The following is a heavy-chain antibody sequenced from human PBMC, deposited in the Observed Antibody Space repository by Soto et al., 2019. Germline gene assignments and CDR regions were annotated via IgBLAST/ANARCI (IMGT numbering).Heavy chain of an antibody. CDR2: IGSSSSYT. Sequence: QVQLVESGGDLVKPGGSLRLSCAASGFPFSDYYMSWIRQAPGKGLEWVSSIGSSSSYTNYADSVKGRFTISRDNAKNSLYLQMNSLRAEATDVYYGAGRRPTGYYNYWGQGTLVTVSA. CDR3: AGRRPTGYYNY. J-gene: IGHJ4*02. D-gene: IGHD3-9*01. V-gene: IGHV3-11*05. CDR1: GFPFSDYY.